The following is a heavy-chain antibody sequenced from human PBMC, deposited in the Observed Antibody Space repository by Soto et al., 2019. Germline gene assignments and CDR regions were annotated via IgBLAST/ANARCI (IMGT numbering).Heavy chain of an antibody. CDR1: GFSLSADGVG. CDR3: AHAYGGTSWPNDAFDV. V-gene: IGHV2-5*02. CDR2: IYWDDDT. J-gene: IGHJ3*01. D-gene: IGHD2-2*01. Sequence: TLKESGPTLVKPTQTLTLTCSFSGFSLSADGVGVGWIRQPPGKALEWLALIYWDDDTRYRPSLKSRLTITKDSSKNQVVLTMTNMDPVDTATYYCAHAYGGTSWPNDAFDVWGQGTVVTVSS.